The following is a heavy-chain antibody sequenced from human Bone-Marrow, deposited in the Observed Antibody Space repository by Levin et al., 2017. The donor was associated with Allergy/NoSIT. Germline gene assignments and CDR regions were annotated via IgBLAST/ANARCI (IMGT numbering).Heavy chain of an antibody. V-gene: IGHV3-11*01. CDR1: GFTFSDYY. Sequence: GGSLRLSCAASGFTFSDYYMSWIRQAPGKGLEWVSYISSSGSTIYYADSVKGRFTISRDNAKNSLYLQMNSLRAEDTAVYYCARESPYDYVWGTFDYWGQGTLVTVSS. CDR2: ISSSGSTI. D-gene: IGHD3-16*01. CDR3: ARESPYDYVWGTFDY. J-gene: IGHJ4*02.